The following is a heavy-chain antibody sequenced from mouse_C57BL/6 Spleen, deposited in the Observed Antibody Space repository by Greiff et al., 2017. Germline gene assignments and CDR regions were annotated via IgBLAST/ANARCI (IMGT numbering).Heavy chain of an antibody. CDR1: GYTFTDYY. D-gene: IGHD2-4*01. J-gene: IGHJ2*01. V-gene: IGHV1-19*01. Sequence: VQLQQSGPVLVKPGASVKMSCKASGYTFTDYYMNWVKQSHGKSLEWIGVINPYNGGTSYNQKFKGKATLTVDKSSSSAYMELNSLTSEDSAVYYCAGYDYDEGSHYWGQGTTLTVSS. CDR3: AGYDYDEGSHY. CDR2: INPYNGGT.